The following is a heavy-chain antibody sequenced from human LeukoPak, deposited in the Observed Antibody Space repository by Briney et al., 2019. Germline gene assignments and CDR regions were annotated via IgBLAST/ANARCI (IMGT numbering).Heavy chain of an antibody. V-gene: IGHV4-59*08. CDR3: ARWYSSGWAFDY. Sequence: SETLSLTCTVSGGTISSYYWNWIRQPPGKGLEWIGYIHYSGSTKYNPSLKSRVTISVDTSKNQFSLKLSSVTAADTAVYYRARWYSSGWAFDYWGQGTLVTVSS. J-gene: IGHJ4*02. D-gene: IGHD6-19*01. CDR1: GGTISSYY. CDR2: IHYSGST.